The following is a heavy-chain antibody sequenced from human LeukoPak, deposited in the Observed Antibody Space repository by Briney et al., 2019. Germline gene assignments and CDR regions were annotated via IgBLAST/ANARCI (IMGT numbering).Heavy chain of an antibody. D-gene: IGHD2-21*01. Sequence: GGSLRLSCAASGFTVSSNYMSWVREAPGEGLEWVSVIYSGGSTYYADSVKGRFTISRENSKNTLYLQMNSLRAEDTAVYYCARASGNAGDYYYYGMDVWGQGTTVTVSS. CDR1: GFTVSSNY. J-gene: IGHJ6*02. V-gene: IGHV3-53*01. CDR2: IYSGGST. CDR3: ARASGNAGDYYYYGMDV.